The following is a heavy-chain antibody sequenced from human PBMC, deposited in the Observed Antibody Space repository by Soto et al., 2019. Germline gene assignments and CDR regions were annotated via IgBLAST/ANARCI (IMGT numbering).Heavy chain of an antibody. CDR1: GFTFSSYS. V-gene: IGHV3-21*01. D-gene: IGHD3-9*01. CDR2: ISSSSSYI. J-gene: IGHJ5*01. CDR3: ASAGDYDILTGYS. Sequence: PGGSLRLSCAASGFTFSSYSMNWVRQASGKGLEWVSSISSSSSYIYYADSVKGRFTISRDNAKNSLYLQMNSLRAEDTAVYYCASAGDYDILTGYSRGQGTLVTVSS.